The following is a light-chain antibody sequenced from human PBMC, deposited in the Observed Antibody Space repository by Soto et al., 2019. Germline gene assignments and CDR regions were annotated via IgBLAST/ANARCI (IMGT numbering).Light chain of an antibody. CDR1: QSVSSSY. CDR2: DAS. V-gene: IGKV3-20*01. Sequence: MVLTQSPGTLSLSPGERATLSCRASQSVSSSYLAWYQQNPGQAPRLLIYDASSRATGIPDRFSGSGSGTDFTLTISRLEPEDLAVYYCQQYGSSPYTFGQGTKLEIK. CDR3: QQYGSSPYT. J-gene: IGKJ2*01.